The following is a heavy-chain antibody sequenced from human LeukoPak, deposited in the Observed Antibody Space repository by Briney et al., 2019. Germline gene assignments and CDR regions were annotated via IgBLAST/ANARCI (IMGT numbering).Heavy chain of an antibody. CDR2: ISAYNGDT. CDR3: AREHTAARPNWFDP. CDR1: VYTFTTYG. V-gene: IGHV1-18*01. Sequence: ASVTVSCKSSVYTFTTYGITWLRQAPGQGLEWMGGISAYNGDTNYAQKLQGRVTMTTDTSTSTAYMELRSLRSDDTAVYYCAREHTAARPNWFDPWGQGTLVTVSS. D-gene: IGHD6-6*01. J-gene: IGHJ5*02.